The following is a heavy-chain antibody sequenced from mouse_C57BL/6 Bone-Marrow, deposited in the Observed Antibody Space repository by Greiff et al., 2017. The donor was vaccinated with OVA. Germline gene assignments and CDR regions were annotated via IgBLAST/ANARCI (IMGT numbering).Heavy chain of an antibody. D-gene: IGHD4-1*01. V-gene: IGHV1-42*01. CDR3: SRGGTSPFAY. J-gene: IGHJ3*01. CDR1: GYSFTGYY. CDR2: INPSTGGT. Sequence: VQLQQPGPELVKPGASVKLSCKASGYSFTGYYMNWVKQSPEKSLEWIGEINPSTGGTTYNQKFKAKATLTVDKSSSTAYMQLKSLTSEDSAVYYGSRGGTSPFAYWGQGTLVTVSA.